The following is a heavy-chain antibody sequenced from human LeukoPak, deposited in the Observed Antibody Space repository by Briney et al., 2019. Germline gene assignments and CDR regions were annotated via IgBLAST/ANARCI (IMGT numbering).Heavy chain of an antibody. CDR2: SRSGGANN. CDR1: GFTISDYG. V-gene: IGHV3-23*01. J-gene: IGHJ3*01. Sequence: GGSLRLSCAASGFTISDYGLVWVRQAPGMGLKWVSGSRSGGANNFYADAVKGRFTISRDNPKNTLYLQMNSLRADDTAVYYCGRDPNGDYLGAFEFWGHGTTVIVSS. CDR3: GRDPNGDYLGAFEF. D-gene: IGHD4-17*01.